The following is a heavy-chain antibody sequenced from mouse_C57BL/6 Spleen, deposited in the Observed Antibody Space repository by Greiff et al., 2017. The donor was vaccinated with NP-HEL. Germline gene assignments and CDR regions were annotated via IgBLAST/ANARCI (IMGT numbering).Heavy chain of an antibody. J-gene: IGHJ2*01. V-gene: IGHV1-22*01. Sequence: EVQLQESGPELVKPGASVKMSCKASGYTFTDYNMHWVKQSHGKSLEWIGYINPNNGGTSYNQKFKGKATLTVNKSSSTAYMELRSLTSEDSAVYYCARGSNYGDFDYWGQGTTLTVSS. D-gene: IGHD2-5*01. CDR2: INPNNGGT. CDR1: GYTFTDYN. CDR3: ARGSNYGDFDY.